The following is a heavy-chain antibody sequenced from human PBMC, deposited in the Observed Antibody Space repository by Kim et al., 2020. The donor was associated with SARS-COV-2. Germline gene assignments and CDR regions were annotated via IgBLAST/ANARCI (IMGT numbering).Heavy chain of an antibody. J-gene: IGHJ6*02. CDR3: ARERRGSGSWYYYYGMGV. D-gene: IGHD3-10*01. Sequence: KGRFTIARDNAKNSLYLQMNSLRDEDTAVYYCARERRGSGSWYYYYGMGVWGQGTTVTVSS. V-gene: IGHV3-48*02.